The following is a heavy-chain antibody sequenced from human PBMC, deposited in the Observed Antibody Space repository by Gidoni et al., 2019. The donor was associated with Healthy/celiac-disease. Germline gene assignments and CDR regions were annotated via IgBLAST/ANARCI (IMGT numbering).Heavy chain of an antibody. CDR2: INHSGST. CDR1: GWSFSGYY. Sequence: QVQLQQWGAGLFKPSETLSLTCAVHGWSFSGYYWSWIRKPPGKGLEWIGEINHSGSTNYNPSLKSRVTISVDTSKNQFSLKLSSVTAADTAVYYCARDSNYNDAFDIWGQGTMVTVSS. J-gene: IGHJ3*02. D-gene: IGHD1-7*01. CDR3: ARDSNYNDAFDI. V-gene: IGHV4-34*01.